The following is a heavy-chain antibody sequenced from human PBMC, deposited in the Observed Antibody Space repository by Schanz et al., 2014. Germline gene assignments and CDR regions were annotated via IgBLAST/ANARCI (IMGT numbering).Heavy chain of an antibody. CDR1: GFTFSRYW. Sequence: EVQLVESGGEFIQPGGSLRLSCEASGFTFSRYWMHWVRQAPGKGLEWLSYISRDGTTSYYADSVKGRFTISRDNAKNSLYLEMTSLRGEDTAVYYCARENLNWEAFDIWGQGTVVTVSS. V-gene: IGHV3-48*04. CDR3: ARENLNWEAFDI. CDR2: ISRDGTTS. D-gene: IGHD7-27*01. J-gene: IGHJ3*02.